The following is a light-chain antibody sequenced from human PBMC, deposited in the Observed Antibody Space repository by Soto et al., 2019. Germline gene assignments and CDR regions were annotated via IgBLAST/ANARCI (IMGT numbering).Light chain of an antibody. V-gene: IGLV2-14*01. Sequence: QSALTQPASVSGSPGQSITISCTGTRSDVGGYNYVSWYQQHPGKAPKLVIYDVNNRPSGISNRFSGSKSGNTASLTISGLQAEDEADYYCSSFTTSTTWVFGGGTKLPVL. CDR1: RSDVGGYNY. J-gene: IGLJ3*02. CDR2: DVN. CDR3: SSFTTSTTWV.